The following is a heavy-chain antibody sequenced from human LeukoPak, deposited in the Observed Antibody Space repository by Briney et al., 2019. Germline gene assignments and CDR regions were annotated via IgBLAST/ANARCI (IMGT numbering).Heavy chain of an antibody. J-gene: IGHJ6*03. Sequence: SETLSLTCNFSAVSISRHFWSWIRQTPEKGLEWLGYVFSSGSTNYNPSLKSRITISLDTSKHQFSLTLNSVTAADTAVYYCARATSSYFYYMDVWGKGTTVTISS. D-gene: IGHD5-12*01. CDR2: VFSSGST. CDR3: ARATSSYFYYMDV. V-gene: IGHV4-59*11. CDR1: AVSISRHF.